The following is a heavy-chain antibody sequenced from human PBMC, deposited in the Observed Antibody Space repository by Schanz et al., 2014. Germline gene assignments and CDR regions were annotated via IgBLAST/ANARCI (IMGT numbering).Heavy chain of an antibody. CDR1: GYTFISYF. Sequence: QVQLVQSGAEVKKPGASVKVSCKASGYTFISYFIHWVRQAPGQGLEWMGRINPNSGGTNYAQKFQGRVTMTRDTSISTAYMEMSRLISDDTAVYYCAREMLDIVATMDDDAFDIWGQGTMVTVSS. V-gene: IGHV1-2*06. J-gene: IGHJ3*02. CDR2: INPNSGGT. CDR3: AREMLDIVATMDDDAFDI. D-gene: IGHD5-12*01.